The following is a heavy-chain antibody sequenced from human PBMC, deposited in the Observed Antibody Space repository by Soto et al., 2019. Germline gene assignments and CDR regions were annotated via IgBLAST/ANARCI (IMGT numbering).Heavy chain of an antibody. CDR1: VGSISSITC. D-gene: IGHD1-1*01. J-gene: IGHJ6*03. V-gene: IGHV4-4*02. Sequence: GQRRGSGPGLVKPSGTLSLTSPVLVGSISSITCWVWVRRPPGKGRGGMGEIYHSGSTNYNPSLKSRVTISVDKSKNQFSLKLSSVTAADTAVYYCAREITTGTTGSWAYYYYYMDVWGKGTTVTVSS. CDR2: IYHSGST. CDR3: AREITTGTTGSWAYYYYYMDV.